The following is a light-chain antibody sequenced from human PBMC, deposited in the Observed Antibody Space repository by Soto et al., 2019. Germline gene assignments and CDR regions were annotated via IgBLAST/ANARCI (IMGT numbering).Light chain of an antibody. Sequence: SYELTQPPSVSVAPGQTARITCGGNNIGSKSVHWYQQKPGQAPVLVVYDDSDRPSGIPERFSGSNSGNTATLTISRGEDGDEADYYCQVCDSSSDHVVFGGGTKLTVL. CDR1: NIGSKS. CDR2: DDS. J-gene: IGLJ2*01. CDR3: QVCDSSSDHVV. V-gene: IGLV3-21*02.